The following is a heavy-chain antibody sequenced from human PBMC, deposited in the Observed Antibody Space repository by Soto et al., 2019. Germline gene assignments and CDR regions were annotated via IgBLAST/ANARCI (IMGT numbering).Heavy chain of an antibody. CDR1: GGSISSGGYY. D-gene: IGHD3-9*01. Sequence: SETLSLTCTVPGGSISSGGYYWSWIRQHPGKGLEWIGYIYYSGSTYYNPSLKSRVTISVDTSKNQFSLKLSSVTAADTAVYYCARTENSYYDILTGNDAFDIWGQGTMVTVSS. J-gene: IGHJ3*02. CDR3: ARTENSYYDILTGNDAFDI. CDR2: IYYSGST. V-gene: IGHV4-31*03.